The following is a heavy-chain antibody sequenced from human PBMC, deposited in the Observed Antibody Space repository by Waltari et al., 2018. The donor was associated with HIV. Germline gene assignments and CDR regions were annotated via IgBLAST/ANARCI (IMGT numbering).Heavy chain of an antibody. Sequence: QVRLQQSGPGLVKPSETLSLTCTVSGGSVSSGDYYWSWIRQPPGKGLEWIGFIFYSGNTKYKPSLKSRITISTDTSKNQFSRQLSSVTAADTAVYYCVRDRQQLAPNYYYYGMDVWGQGTTVTVSS. D-gene: IGHD6-13*01. J-gene: IGHJ6*02. CDR2: IFYSGNT. CDR3: VRDRQQLAPNYYYYGMDV. V-gene: IGHV4-61*08. CDR1: GGSVSSGDYY.